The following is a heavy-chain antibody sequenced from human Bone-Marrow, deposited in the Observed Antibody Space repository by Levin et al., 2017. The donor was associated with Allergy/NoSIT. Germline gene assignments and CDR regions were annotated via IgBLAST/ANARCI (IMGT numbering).Heavy chain of an antibody. CDR2: INPYSGGT. J-gene: IGHJ4*02. Sequence: ASVKVSCKASGYMFTGYYIHWVRQAPGEGLDWMGWINPYSGGTNYGQKFQDRVTLTRDTSITTAYMEVSRLRSDDTAVYFCAGGVEPIELCSGDCSWTHPRVDFWGQGALVTVS. CDR1: GYMFTGYY. D-gene: IGHD2-21*02. CDR3: AGGVEPIELCSGDCSWTHPRVDF. V-gene: IGHV1-2*02.